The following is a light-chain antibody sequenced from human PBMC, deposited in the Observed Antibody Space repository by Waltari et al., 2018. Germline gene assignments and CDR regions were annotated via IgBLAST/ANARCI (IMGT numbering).Light chain of an antibody. J-gene: IGKJ4*01. CDR3: QQSYSTPLT. Sequence: DIQMTQSPSSLSASVGDRVTITCRASQSIRSYLNWYQQKPGKAPKFLIYAASSLQSGVPSRFTGSGSGTDFTLTISSLQPEDFATYYCQQSYSTPLTFGGGTKVEI. CDR1: QSIRSY. CDR2: AAS. V-gene: IGKV1-39*01.